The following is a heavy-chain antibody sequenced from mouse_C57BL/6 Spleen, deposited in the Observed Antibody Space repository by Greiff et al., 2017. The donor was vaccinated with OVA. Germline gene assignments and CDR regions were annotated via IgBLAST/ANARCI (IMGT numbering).Heavy chain of an antibody. CDR2: IYPGSGST. Sequence: QVHVKQPGAELVKPGASVKMSCKASGYTFTSYWITWVKQRPGQGLEWIGDIYPGSGSTNYNEKFKSKATLTVDTSSSTAYMQLSSLTSEDSAVYYCARRKGGYYFDYWGQGTTLTVSS. V-gene: IGHV1-55*01. D-gene: IGHD1-1*02. CDR1: GYTFTSYW. J-gene: IGHJ2*01. CDR3: ARRKGGYYFDY.